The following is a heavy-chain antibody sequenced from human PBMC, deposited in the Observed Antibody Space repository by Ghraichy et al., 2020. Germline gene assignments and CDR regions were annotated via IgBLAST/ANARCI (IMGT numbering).Heavy chain of an antibody. CDR3: ARAPGPYYFDC. J-gene: IGHJ4*02. V-gene: IGHV4-38-2*01. D-gene: IGHD3-10*01. Sequence: SETLSLTCAVSGYSISSGYYWGWIRQPPGKGLEWIGSIHPSGTTYSNPSLKSRVTISVETSKRQFSLRLTSVTAADTAVDYCARAPGPYYFDCLGQGTLVTVSS. CDR1: GYSISSGYY. CDR2: IHPSGTT.